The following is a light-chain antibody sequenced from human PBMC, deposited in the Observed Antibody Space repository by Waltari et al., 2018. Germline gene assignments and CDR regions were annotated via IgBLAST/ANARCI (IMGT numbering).Light chain of an antibody. J-gene: IGKJ2*01. Sequence: DIQMTQSPSTLSASLGDRVTITCRASQRIRDWLAWYQQKPGKAPKLLIHRSSTLASGVPSRFSGSGSGTEFTLTINGLQPDDFATYYCQQYDNYFYTFGQGTKLEI. V-gene: IGKV1-5*03. CDR2: RSS. CDR1: QRIRDW. CDR3: QQYDNYFYT.